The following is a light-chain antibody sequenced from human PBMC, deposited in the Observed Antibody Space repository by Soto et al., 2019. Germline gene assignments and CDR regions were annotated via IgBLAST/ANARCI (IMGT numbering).Light chain of an antibody. J-gene: IGKJ4*01. V-gene: IGKV3-11*01. Sequence: EIVLTQSPATLSLSPGERATLSCRASQSVSSYLAWYQQKPGQAPRLLIYDASNRATGIPARFSGSGSGTDFTLTSSSLEPEELAVYYCQQRSNWPLTFGGGTKVEIK. CDR1: QSVSSY. CDR2: DAS. CDR3: QQRSNWPLT.